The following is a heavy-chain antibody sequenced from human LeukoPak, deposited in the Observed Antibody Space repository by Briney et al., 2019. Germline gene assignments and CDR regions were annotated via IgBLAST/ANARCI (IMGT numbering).Heavy chain of an antibody. Sequence: PGGSLRLSCAASGFRFSTYWMHWVRQAPGKGLVWVSRINHDEYTTDYADSVKGRFTISQDNAKNTMYLQMNSLRAEDTAIYYCARGDIVVVAAATEPFDYWGRGTPVTVSS. V-gene: IGHV3-74*01. D-gene: IGHD2-15*01. CDR1: GFRFSTYW. CDR3: ARGDIVVVAAATEPFDY. CDR2: INHDEYTT. J-gene: IGHJ4*02.